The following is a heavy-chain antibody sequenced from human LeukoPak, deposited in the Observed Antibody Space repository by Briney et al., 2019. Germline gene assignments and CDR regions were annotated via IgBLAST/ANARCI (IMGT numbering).Heavy chain of an antibody. J-gene: IGHJ6*02. D-gene: IGHD3-9*01. CDR2: LSISSRYI. CDR1: GFTISTNS. CDR3: AIDRRYYDIVTGQGNYYYYYGMDV. Sequence: PGGTLTRYSSASGFTISTNSMNRLRQAPGKGLVWVSSLSISSRYIYYAASVKGRFTTHRDNGKNSLYLQMNSLRAEDTGVYYCAIDRRYYDIVTGQGNYYYYYGMDVWGQGTTVTVSS. V-gene: IGHV3-21*01.